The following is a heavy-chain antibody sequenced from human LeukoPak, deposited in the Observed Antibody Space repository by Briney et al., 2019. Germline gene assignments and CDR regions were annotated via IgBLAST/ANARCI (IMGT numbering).Heavy chain of an antibody. CDR1: GYTFTGYY. CDR3: ARANCSGGSCYSYLDY. V-gene: IGHV1-2*02. CDR2: INPNSGGT. J-gene: IGHJ4*02. D-gene: IGHD2-15*01. Sequence: ASVKVSCKASGYTFTGYYMHWVRQAPGQGLEWMGWINPNSGGTNYAQKFQGRVAMTRDTSISTVYMELSRLRSDDTAVYYCARANCSGGSCYSYLDYWGQGTLVTVSS.